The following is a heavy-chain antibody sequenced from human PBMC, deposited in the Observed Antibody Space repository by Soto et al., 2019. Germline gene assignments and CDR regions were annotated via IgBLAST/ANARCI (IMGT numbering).Heavy chain of an antibody. CDR2: IIPFYGTV. J-gene: IGHJ4*02. V-gene: IGHV1-69*06. CDR3: ARVRVIRGVIPSHFGL. CDR1: GGTFNSYG. Sequence: QAHLAQSGAEVKKPWSSVTVSCKASGGTFNSYGISWVRQAPGPGLDWMGVIIPFYGTVNYAQKFQGRVSITAEKSTSTAYMDLNSLRSDDTAVYYCARVRVIRGVIPSHFGLWGQGTQVTVSS. D-gene: IGHD3-10*01.